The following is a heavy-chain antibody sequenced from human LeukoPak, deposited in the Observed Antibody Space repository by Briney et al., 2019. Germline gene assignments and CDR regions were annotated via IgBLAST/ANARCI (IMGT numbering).Heavy chain of an antibody. Sequence: PGGSLRLSCAASGFTFSSYSMNWVRQAPGKGLEWVSSISSSSSYIYYADFVEGRFTISRDNSKNTLYLQMNSLRAEDTALYYCAKDTIYYDSSGYNYPFFVYWGQGTLVTVSS. J-gene: IGHJ4*02. CDR2: ISSSSSYI. D-gene: IGHD3-22*01. V-gene: IGHV3-21*01. CDR1: GFTFSSYS. CDR3: AKDTIYYDSSGYNYPFFVY.